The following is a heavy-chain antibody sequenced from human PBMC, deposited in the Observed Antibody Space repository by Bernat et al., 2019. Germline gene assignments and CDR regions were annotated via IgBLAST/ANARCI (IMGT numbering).Heavy chain of an antibody. D-gene: IGHD3-3*01. CDR2: IYYSGNT. CDR3: AGSVHITVFGLWFDP. CDR1: GGSISSSSYH. Sequence: LQLQESGPGLVKPSETLSLTCTVSGGSISSSSYHWGWTRQPLGKGPEWMGSIYYSGNTNYNPTLKSRVTISVDTSKNQFSLKLSSVTAADTAVYYCAGSVHITVFGLWFDPWGQGTLVTVSS. J-gene: IGHJ5*02. V-gene: IGHV4-39*01.